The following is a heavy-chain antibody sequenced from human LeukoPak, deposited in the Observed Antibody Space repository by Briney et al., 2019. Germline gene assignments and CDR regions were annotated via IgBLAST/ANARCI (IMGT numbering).Heavy chain of an antibody. D-gene: IGHD3-22*01. V-gene: IGHV3-33*08. J-gene: IGHJ4*02. CDR1: GFTFSSYA. CDR3: ARDPLWDSSGYFDY. CDR2: IWYDGSNK. Sequence: GGSLRLSCAASGFTFSSYAMSWVRQAPGKGLEWVAVIWYDGSNKYYADSVKGRFTISRDNSKNTLYLQMNSLRAEDTAVYFCARDPLWDSSGYFDYWGQGTLVTVSS.